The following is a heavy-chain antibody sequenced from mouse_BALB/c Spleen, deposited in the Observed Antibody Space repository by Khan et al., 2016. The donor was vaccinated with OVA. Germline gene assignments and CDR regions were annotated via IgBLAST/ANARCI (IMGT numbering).Heavy chain of an antibody. CDR2: IWAGGST. V-gene: IGHV2-9*02. J-gene: IGHJ2*01. CDR1: GFSLTSYG. CDR3: SQNRESRYFDY. Sequence: VQLVESGPGLVAPSQSLSITCTVSGFSLTSYGIHWVRQPPGKGLEWLGIIWAGGSTNYNSALMSRLSISKDNSRSQVFLKMNSLQTDDTAMYFLSQNRESRYFDYWGQGTTLPVPP.